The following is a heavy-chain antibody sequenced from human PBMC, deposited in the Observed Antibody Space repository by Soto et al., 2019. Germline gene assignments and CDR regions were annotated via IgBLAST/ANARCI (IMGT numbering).Heavy chain of an antibody. D-gene: IGHD3-3*01. CDR3: ARSTYYDFWSGYMDY. CDR2: INPSGGST. V-gene: IGHV1-46*01. Sequence: ASVTVSCKASGYTFTSFYIHWVRQAPGQGLEWMGIINPSGGSTSYAQKFQGRVTMTRDTSTSTVYMELSSLRSEDTAVYYCARSTYYDFWSGYMDYWGQGTLVTVSS. J-gene: IGHJ4*02. CDR1: GYTFTSFY.